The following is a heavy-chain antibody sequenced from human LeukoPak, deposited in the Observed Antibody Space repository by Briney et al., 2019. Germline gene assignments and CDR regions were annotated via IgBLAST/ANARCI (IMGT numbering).Heavy chain of an antibody. Sequence: GASVKVSCKASGYTFTGYYMHWVRQAPGQGLEWMGWINPNSGGTNYAQRFQGRVTMTRDTSISTAYMELSRLRSDDTAVYYCARVDPGSWPFDYWGQGTLVTVSS. CDR1: GYTFTGYY. CDR3: ARVDPGSWPFDY. D-gene: IGHD6-13*01. J-gene: IGHJ4*02. CDR2: INPNSGGT. V-gene: IGHV1-2*02.